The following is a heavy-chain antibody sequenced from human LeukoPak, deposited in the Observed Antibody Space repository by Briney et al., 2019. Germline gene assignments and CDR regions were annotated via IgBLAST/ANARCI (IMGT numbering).Heavy chain of an antibody. Sequence: SETLSLTCAVSGYSITSGYYWGWVRQPPGKGLEYIGSVYHTGSTYYNPSLRSRVTILVDTSKNQFSLKLSSVTAADTAVYFCARGGRCSSTSCYAGGAFDVWGQVTMVTVSS. CDR1: GYSITSGYY. V-gene: IGHV4-38-2*01. D-gene: IGHD2-2*01. CDR2: VYHTGST. CDR3: ARGGRCSSTSCYAGGAFDV. J-gene: IGHJ3*01.